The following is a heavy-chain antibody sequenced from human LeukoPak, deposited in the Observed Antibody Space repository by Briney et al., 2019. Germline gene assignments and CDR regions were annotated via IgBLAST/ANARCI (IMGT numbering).Heavy chain of an antibody. D-gene: IGHD1-26*01. CDR2: IRSDASNK. Sequence: PGGSLRLSCGAPGFILSSYAMHWVRQAPGKGLEWVTFIRSDASNKYSADSVQGRFTISRDNSKNTLYLQMNSLRTEDTAVYYCAKGWGDDAFDVWGQGTMVTVSS. CDR3: AKGWGDDAFDV. CDR1: GFILSSYA. J-gene: IGHJ3*01. V-gene: IGHV3-30*02.